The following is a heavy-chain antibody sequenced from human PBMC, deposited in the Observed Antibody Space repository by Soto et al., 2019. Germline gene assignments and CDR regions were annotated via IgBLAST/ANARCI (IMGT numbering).Heavy chain of an antibody. CDR1: GFTFKHHY. J-gene: IGHJ6*02. D-gene: IGHD2-21*02. V-gene: IGHV3-11*01. CDR2: ISPSSGTV. CDR3: ARLGTAFGVDV. Sequence: QVQLVESGGGLVKPGGSLRLSCAASGFTFKHHYMNWIRQAPGKGLEWVSYISPSSGTVNYTDSVKGRFTISRDNAKNSLYLQMSSLRVEDTAVYYCARLGTAFGVDVWGQGTTVTVSS.